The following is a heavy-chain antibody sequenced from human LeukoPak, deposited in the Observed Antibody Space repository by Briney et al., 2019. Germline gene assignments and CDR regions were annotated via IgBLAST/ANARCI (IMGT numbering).Heavy chain of an antibody. CDR2: IGSSVSTR. J-gene: IGHJ4*02. CDR1: GFTFSSYS. V-gene: IGHV3-48*01. CDR3: AREGSDFWSGYSKGYFDY. D-gene: IGHD3-3*01. Sequence: GGSLRLSCAVSGFTFSSYSMNWVRRAPGKGLEWVSYIGSSVSTRYYADSVKGRFTISRDNGKHSLYLQMNSLRAEDTAVYYCAREGSDFWSGYSKGYFDYWGRGTLATVSS.